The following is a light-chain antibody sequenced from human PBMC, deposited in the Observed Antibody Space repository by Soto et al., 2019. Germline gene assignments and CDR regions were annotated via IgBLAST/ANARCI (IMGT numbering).Light chain of an antibody. CDR3: QQLWTYPLT. J-gene: IGKJ4*01. Sequence: DTQLTQSPSFLSASVGDRVTIACRASQDVSRSVGWYQQKPGTAPKLLISAASTLNSGVPSRFSGSGSGTDFTLTISSLQPEDFANDYCQQLWTYPLTFGGGTKVE. CDR1: QDVSRS. V-gene: IGKV1-9*01. CDR2: AAS.